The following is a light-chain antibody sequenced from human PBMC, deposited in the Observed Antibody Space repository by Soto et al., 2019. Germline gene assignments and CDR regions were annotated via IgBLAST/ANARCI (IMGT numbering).Light chain of an antibody. V-gene: IGLV2-14*01. J-gene: IGLJ2*01. CDR1: SSDVGGYNY. Sequence: QSALTQPASVSGSPGQSITISCTGTSSDVGGYNYVSWYQQHPGKAPKLMIYDVSNRPSGVSNRFSGSKSGNTASLTISGLQAEDGADYFCISYTSSSTLRVFGGGTKLTVL. CDR2: DVS. CDR3: ISYTSSSTLRV.